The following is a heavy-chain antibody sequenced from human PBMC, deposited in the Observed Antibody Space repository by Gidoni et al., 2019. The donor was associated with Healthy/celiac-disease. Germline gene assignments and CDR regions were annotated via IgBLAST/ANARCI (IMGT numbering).Heavy chain of an antibody. CDR2: ISSSSSYI. Sequence: EVQLVESGGGLVKPGGSLRLSCAASGFTFSSYRMTWVRQAPGKGLEWVSSISSSSSYIYYADSVKGRFTISRDNAKNSLYLQMNSLRAEDTAVYYCARGTFAPNYYGSGSIETGPDYWGQGTLVTVSS. D-gene: IGHD3-10*01. CDR1: GFTFSSYR. CDR3: ARGTFAPNYYGSGSIETGPDY. J-gene: IGHJ4*02. V-gene: IGHV3-21*01.